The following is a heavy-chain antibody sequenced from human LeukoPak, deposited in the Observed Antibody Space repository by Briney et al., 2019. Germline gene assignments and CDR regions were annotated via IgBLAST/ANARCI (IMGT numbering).Heavy chain of an antibody. J-gene: IGHJ4*02. Sequence: GSSVKVSCKASGGTFSSYAISWVRQAPGQGLEWMGGIIPIFGTANYAQKFQGRVTITADKSTSTAYMELSSLRSEDTAVYYCARVKGGLIASGWNAVDYWGQGTLVTVSS. V-gene: IGHV1-69*06. CDR3: ARVKGGLIASGWNAVDY. CDR2: IIPIFGTA. D-gene: IGHD6-19*01. CDR1: GGTFSSYA.